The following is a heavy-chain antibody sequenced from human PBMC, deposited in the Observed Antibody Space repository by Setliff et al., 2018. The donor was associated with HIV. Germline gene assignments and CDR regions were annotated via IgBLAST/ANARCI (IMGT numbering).Heavy chain of an antibody. V-gene: IGHV3-49*04. J-gene: IGHJ1*01. Sequence: RLSCTASGFTFGDYAMTWVRQAPGKGLEWVGFIRSTAYGGTIEYAASVEGRFTISRDDSKSIAYLQLNSLKTEDTAVYYCIRDSVNNVQHWGQGTLVTVSS. CDR1: GFTFGDYA. CDR3: IRDSVNNVQH. CDR2: IRSTAYGGTI. D-gene: IGHD4-17*01.